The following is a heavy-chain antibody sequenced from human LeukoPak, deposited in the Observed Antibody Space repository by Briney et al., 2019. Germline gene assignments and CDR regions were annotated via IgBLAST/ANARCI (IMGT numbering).Heavy chain of an antibody. J-gene: IGHJ5*02. CDR1: GGSISSYY. D-gene: IGHD3-10*01. V-gene: IGHV4-59*01. Sequence: SETLSLTCSVSGGSISSYYWSWIRQPPGKGLEWIGYIYSTGSTNYNPSLKSRVTISVDTSKSQFSLKLTSVTAADTAVYYCARDLSDHYYGSGSYYAVWFDPWGQGTLVTVSS. CDR2: IYSTGST. CDR3: ARDLSDHYYGSGSYYAVWFDP.